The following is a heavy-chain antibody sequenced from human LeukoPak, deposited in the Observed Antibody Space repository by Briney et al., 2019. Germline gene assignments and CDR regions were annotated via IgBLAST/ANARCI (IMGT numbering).Heavy chain of an antibody. D-gene: IGHD1-26*01. CDR2: ISYDGSNK. Sequence: GGSLRLSCAASGFTFSNNAMHWVRQAPGKGLEWVAVISYDGSNKYYADSVKGRFTISRDNSKNTLYLQMNSLRAEDTAVYYCASGPSGSYWERLDYWGQGTLVTVSS. CDR1: GFTFSNNA. J-gene: IGHJ4*02. V-gene: IGHV3-30*04. CDR3: ASGPSGSYWERLDY.